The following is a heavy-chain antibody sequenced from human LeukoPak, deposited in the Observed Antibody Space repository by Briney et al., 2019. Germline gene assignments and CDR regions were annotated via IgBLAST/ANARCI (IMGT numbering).Heavy chain of an antibody. J-gene: IGHJ5*02. Sequence: SVKVSCKASGYTFTSYYMHWVRQAPGQGLEWMGRIIPILGIANYAQKFQGRVTITADKSTSTAYMELSSLRSEDTAVYYCARDRPPYYYDSSGYYPWGQGTLVTVSS. V-gene: IGHV1-69*04. D-gene: IGHD3-22*01. CDR3: ARDRPPYYYDSSGYYP. CDR1: GYTFTSYY. CDR2: IIPILGIA.